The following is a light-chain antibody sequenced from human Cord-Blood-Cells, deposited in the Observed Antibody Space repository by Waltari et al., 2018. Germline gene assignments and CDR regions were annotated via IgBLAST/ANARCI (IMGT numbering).Light chain of an antibody. CDR1: SSALGGYNY. J-gene: IGLJ1*01. V-gene: IGLV2-14*01. Sequence: QSALTQPASVSGSPGQSIPSSSTGTSSALGGYNYVSWYQPHPGKAPKLMIYEVSNRPSGVSNRFSGSKSGNTASLTISGLQAEDEADYYCSSYTSSSTLVFGTGTKVTVL. CDR3: SSYTSSSTLV. CDR2: EVS.